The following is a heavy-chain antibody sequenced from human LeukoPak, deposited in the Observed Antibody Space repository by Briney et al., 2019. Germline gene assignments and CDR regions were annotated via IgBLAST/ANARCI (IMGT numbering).Heavy chain of an antibody. Sequence: GGSLRLSCAASGFTFSGYVMHGVRQAPGKGLEWVAGISYDGNNKYYAESVKGRFTISRDNSKNTLYLQMNSLRDEDTAVYYCAKDWVVRGVISYWGQGTLVTVSS. CDR1: GFTFSGYV. D-gene: IGHD3-10*01. J-gene: IGHJ4*02. CDR2: ISYDGNNK. CDR3: AKDWVVRGVISY. V-gene: IGHV3-30*18.